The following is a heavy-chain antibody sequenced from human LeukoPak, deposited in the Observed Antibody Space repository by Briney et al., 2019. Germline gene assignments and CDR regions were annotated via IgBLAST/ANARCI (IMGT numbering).Heavy chain of an antibody. Sequence: PGGSLRLSCAVSGFSFTNFWMSWVRQAPGEGLEWVSSISSSSSFIYYADSVKGRFTISRDNAKNSLYLQMNSLRAEDTAVYYCARVATVVTSLDYWGQGTLVTVSS. D-gene: IGHD4-23*01. J-gene: IGHJ4*02. CDR3: ARVATVVTSLDY. CDR1: GFSFTNFW. CDR2: ISSSSSFI. V-gene: IGHV3-21*01.